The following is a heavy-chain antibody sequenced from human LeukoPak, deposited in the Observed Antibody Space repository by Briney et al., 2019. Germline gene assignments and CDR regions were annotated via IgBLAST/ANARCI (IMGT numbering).Heavy chain of an antibody. Sequence: PGGSLRLSCAASGFTFSSYAMSWVRQGPGKGLEWVSGISGSGGATYYADSVKGRFTLSRDNSKNTLYLQMNSLRAEDTAVYYCARLSHYGDFFDYWGQGTLVTVSS. CDR1: GFTFSSYA. J-gene: IGHJ4*02. D-gene: IGHD4-17*01. CDR3: ARLSHYGDFFDY. CDR2: ISGSGGAT. V-gene: IGHV3-23*01.